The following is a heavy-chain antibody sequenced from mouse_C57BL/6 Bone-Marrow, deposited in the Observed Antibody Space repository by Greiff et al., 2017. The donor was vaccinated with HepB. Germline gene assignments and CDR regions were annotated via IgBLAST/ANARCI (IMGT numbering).Heavy chain of an antibody. Sequence: EVQGVESGGGLVQPGGSLKLSCAASGFTFSDYYMYWVRQTPEKRLEWVAYISNGGGSTYYPDTVKGRFTISRDNAKNTLYLQMSRLKSEDTAMYYCARPDSSSYGNYYAMDYWGQGTSVTVSS. CDR3: ARPDSSSYGNYYAMDY. J-gene: IGHJ4*01. D-gene: IGHD3-2*02. CDR1: GFTFSDYY. CDR2: ISNGGGST. V-gene: IGHV5-12*01.